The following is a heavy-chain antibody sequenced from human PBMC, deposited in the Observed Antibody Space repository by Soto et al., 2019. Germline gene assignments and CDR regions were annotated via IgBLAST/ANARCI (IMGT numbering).Heavy chain of an antibody. CDR1: GFTFSSHS. CDR3: ARDDEMGYFDY. J-gene: IGHJ4*02. D-gene: IGHD3-16*01. V-gene: IGHV3-48*01. CDR2: ISSSTRTI. Sequence: EVQLVESGGGLVQPGGSLRLSCAASGFTFSSHSMNWVRRAPGKGLEWVSYISSSTRTIYYPDSVKGRFTVSRDNAKNSLYLQMNSLRAEDTAVYYCARDDEMGYFDYWGQATLVTVSS.